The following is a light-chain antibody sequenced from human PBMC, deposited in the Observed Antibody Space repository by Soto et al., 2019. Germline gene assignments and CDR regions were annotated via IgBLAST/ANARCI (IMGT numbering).Light chain of an antibody. V-gene: IGLV2-11*01. J-gene: IGLJ2*01. CDR3: CSYAGSFTVV. CDR2: DVN. Sequence: QSVLTQPHSVSGSPGQSVTISCTGTSSDVGNYNYVSWYQQHPGKAPKLMIYDVNKRPSAVPDRFSGSKSGNTASLTISGLQAEDEADYYCCSYAGSFTVVFGGGTKLTVL. CDR1: SSDVGNYNY.